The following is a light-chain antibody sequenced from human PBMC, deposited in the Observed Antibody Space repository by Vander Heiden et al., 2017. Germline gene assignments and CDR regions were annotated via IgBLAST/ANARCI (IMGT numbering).Light chain of an antibody. J-gene: IGKJ1*01. CDR2: WAS. CDR1: QSVLYSSNNKNY. CDR3: QQYYTTVT. V-gene: IGKV4-1*01. Sequence: DIVMTQSPDSLALSLGERATFNCKSSQSVLYSSNNKNYLAWYQQKPGQPPKLLIYWASTRESGVPDRFSGSGSGTDFTLTISSLQAEDVAVYYCQQYYTTVTFGQGTKVEIK.